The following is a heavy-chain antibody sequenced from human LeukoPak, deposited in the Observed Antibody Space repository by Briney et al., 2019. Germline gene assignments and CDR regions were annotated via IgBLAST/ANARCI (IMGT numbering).Heavy chain of an antibody. CDR2: ISGSGGST. V-gene: IGHV3-23*01. J-gene: IGHJ4*02. Sequence: PGGSLRLSCAASGFTFSSYAMSWVRQAPGKGLEWVSAISGSGGSTYYADSVKGRFTISRDNSKNTLFLQMSSLRAEDTAVYYCAKNSGSGWRYYFDYWGQGTLVTVSS. D-gene: IGHD6-19*01. CDR1: GFTFSSYA. CDR3: AKNSGSGWRYYFDY.